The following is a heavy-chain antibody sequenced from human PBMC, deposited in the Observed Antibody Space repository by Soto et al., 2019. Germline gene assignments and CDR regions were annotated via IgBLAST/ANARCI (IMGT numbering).Heavy chain of an antibody. CDR1: GFTFSSYG. CDR2: ISYDGSNK. D-gene: IGHD3-16*01. V-gene: IGHV3-30*18. CDR3: AKAGPRAPGRDYVWGEMTN. J-gene: IGHJ4*02. Sequence: QVQLVESGGGVVQPGRSLRLSCAASGFTFSSYGMHWVRQAPGKGLEWVAVISYDGSNKYYADSVKGRFTISRDNSKNTLYLQMNSLRAEDTAVYYCAKAGPRAPGRDYVWGEMTNWGQGTLVTVSS.